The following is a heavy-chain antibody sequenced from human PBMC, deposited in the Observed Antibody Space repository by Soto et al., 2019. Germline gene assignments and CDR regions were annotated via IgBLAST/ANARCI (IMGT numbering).Heavy chain of an antibody. J-gene: IGHJ4*02. V-gene: IGHV1-69*01. CDR2: IIPVFGTT. CDR3: ARGGGPYVWFNEF. Sequence: QGQLVQSGPEVKRPGSSVKVSCKDSGGLFSSFAISWVRQAPGQGLEWLGGIIPVFGTTNYAEKFQDRVTITAEESTNTAYMELSSLTSGDTAMYYCARGGGPYVWFNEFWGQGTLVTVSS. CDR1: GGLFSSFA. D-gene: IGHD3-16*01.